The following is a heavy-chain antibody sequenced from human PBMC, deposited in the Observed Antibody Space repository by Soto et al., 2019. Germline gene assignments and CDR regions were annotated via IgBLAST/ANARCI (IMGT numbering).Heavy chain of an antibody. CDR3: ARGGYSYGSNWFDP. J-gene: IGHJ5*02. D-gene: IGHD5-18*01. CDR1: GGSISSGDYY. V-gene: IGHV4-30-4*01. Sequence: SETLSLTCTVSGGSISSGDYYWSWIRQPPGKGLEWIGYIYYSGSTYYNPSLKSRVTISVDTSKNQFSLKLSSVTAADTAVSYCARGGYSYGSNWFDPWGQGTLVTVSS. CDR2: IYYSGST.